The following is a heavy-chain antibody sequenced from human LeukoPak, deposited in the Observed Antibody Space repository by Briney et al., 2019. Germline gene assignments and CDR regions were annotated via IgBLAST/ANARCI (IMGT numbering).Heavy chain of an antibody. J-gene: IGHJ6*02. V-gene: IGHV1-69*05. Sequence: GSSVKVSCKASGGTFSSYAISWVRQAPGQGLEWMGGIIPIFGTANYAQKLQGRVTMTTDTSTSTAYMELRSLRSDDTAVYYCASGGRPYYYYGMDVWGQGTTVTVSS. CDR2: IIPIFGTA. D-gene: IGHD2-15*01. CDR3: ASGGRPYYYYGMDV. CDR1: GGTFSSYA.